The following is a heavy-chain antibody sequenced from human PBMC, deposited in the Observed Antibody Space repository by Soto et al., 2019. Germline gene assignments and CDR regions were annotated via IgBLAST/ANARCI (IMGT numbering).Heavy chain of an antibody. J-gene: IGHJ6*02. D-gene: IGHD3-22*01. CDR1: GFTFSSYG. CDR2: IWYDGSNK. CDR3: ARDYYDSSGYYLYYYYYGMDV. V-gene: IGHV3-33*01. Sequence: GGSLRLSCAASGFTFSSYGMHWVRQAPGKGLEWVAVIWYDGSNKYYADSVKGRFTISRDNSKNTLYLQMNSLRAEDTAVYYCARDYYDSSGYYLYYYYYGMDVWGQGTTVTVSS.